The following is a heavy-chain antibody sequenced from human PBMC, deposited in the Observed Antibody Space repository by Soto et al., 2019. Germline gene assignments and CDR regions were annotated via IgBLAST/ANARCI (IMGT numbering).Heavy chain of an antibody. CDR3: ASLGMDV. CDR2: INHSGST. V-gene: IGHV4-34*01. J-gene: IGHJ6*02. CDR1: GGAFSGYY. Sequence: PSETLSLTCAVYGGAFSGYYWSWIRQPPGKGLEWIGEINHSGSTNYNPSLKSRVTISVDTSKNKFSLKLSSVTAADTAVYYCASLGMDVWGQGTLLT.